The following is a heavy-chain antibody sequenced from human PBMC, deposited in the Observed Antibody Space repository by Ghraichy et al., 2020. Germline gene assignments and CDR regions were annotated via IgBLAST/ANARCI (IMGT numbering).Heavy chain of an antibody. J-gene: IGHJ3*02. CDR1: GFTFTDHY. CDR3: ARETPPSYYYDIGAFDI. Sequence: GESLRLSCAASGFTFTDHYMDWVRQAPGKGLEWVGRTRNKANSYTTEYAASVRGRFTVSRDDSKNSLYLQMNSLKSEDTAVYYCARETPPSYYYDIGAFDIWGQGTVVTVSS. CDR2: TRNKANSYTT. D-gene: IGHD3-22*01. V-gene: IGHV3-72*01.